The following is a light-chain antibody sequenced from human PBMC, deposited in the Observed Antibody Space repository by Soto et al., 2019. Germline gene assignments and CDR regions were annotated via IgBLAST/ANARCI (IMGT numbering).Light chain of an antibody. V-gene: IGKV3-20*01. CDR3: QQYGNSPWT. CDR2: GAS. Sequence: SVLTQSPGTLSLSPGERATLSCRASQSVSSDFLAWYQQRPGQAPRLLIYGASSRATGIPDRFSGSGSGTDFTLTISRLEPEDFAVYFCQQYGNSPWTFGQGTKVDIK. J-gene: IGKJ1*01. CDR1: QSVSSDF.